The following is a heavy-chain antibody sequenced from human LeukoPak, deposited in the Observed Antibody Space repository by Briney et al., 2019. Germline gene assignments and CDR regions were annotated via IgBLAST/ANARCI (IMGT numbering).Heavy chain of an antibody. J-gene: IGHJ4*02. CDR3: ARRGYYDSSGYDY. V-gene: IGHV3-21*01. CDR1: GFTFSSYW. D-gene: IGHD3-22*01. Sequence: GGSLRLSCAASGFTFSSYWMSWVRQAPGKGLEWVSSVSGSSTDLYYADSVKGRFTISRDNAKNSLYLQINSLRAEDTAIYYCARRGYYDSSGYDYWGQGTLVTVSS. CDR2: VSGSSTDL.